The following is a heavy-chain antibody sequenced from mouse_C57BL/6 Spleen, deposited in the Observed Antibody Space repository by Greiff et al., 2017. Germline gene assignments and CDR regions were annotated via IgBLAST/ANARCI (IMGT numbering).Heavy chain of an antibody. CDR1: GYTFTSYW. J-gene: IGHJ4*01. D-gene: IGHD2-12*01. CDR2: INPSNGGT. Sequence: QVQLKESGTDLVKPGASVKLSCKASGYTFTSYWMHWVKQRPGQGLEWIGNINPSNGGTNYNEKFKSKATLTVDKSSSTAYMQLSSLTSEDSAVYYCAREIRRAMDYWGQGTSVTVSS. CDR3: AREIRRAMDY. V-gene: IGHV1-53*01.